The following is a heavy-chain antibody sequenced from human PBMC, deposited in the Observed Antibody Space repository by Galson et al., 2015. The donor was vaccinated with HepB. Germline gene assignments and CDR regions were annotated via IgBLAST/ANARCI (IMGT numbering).Heavy chain of an antibody. CDR1: GFTFSDYY. J-gene: IGHJ5*02. V-gene: IGHV3-11*05. CDR3: ARVIPGYCTIAACPWGWFDP. D-gene: IGHD2-8*01. CDR2: ISTSSTYT. Sequence: SLRLSCAASGFTFSDYYMSWLRQAPGKGLEWISDISTSSTYTSYADSVKGRFAISRDDAQNLLYLQMNGLRAEDTAVYYCARVIPGYCTIAACPWGWFDPWGQGTQVTVSS.